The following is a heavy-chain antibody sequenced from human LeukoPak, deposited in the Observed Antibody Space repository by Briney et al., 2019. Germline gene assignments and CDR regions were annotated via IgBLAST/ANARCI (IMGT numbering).Heavy chain of an antibody. CDR3: ARIARVEQWLDAFDI. J-gene: IGHJ3*02. CDR1: GGSISSGDYY. D-gene: IGHD6-19*01. V-gene: IGHV4-30-4*01. CDR2: IYYSGST. Sequence: PSETLSLTCTVSGGSISSGDYYWSWIRQPPGKGLEWIGYIYYSGSTYYNPSLKSRVTISVDTSKNQFSLKLSSVTAADTAVYYCARIARVEQWLDAFDIWGQGTMVTVSS.